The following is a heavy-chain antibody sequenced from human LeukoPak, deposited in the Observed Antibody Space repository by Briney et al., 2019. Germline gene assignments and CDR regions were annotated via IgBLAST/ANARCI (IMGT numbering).Heavy chain of an antibody. V-gene: IGHV3-43D*04. CDR2: ISWDGGGT. CDR1: GFTFDDYA. J-gene: IGHJ3*02. Sequence: PGGSLRLSCAASGFTFDDYAMHWVRQAPGKGLEWVSLISWDGGGTYYADSVNGRFTISRDNSKNSLYLQMNSLRAEDTALYYCAKAQWGDIVVVPAARADAFDIWGQGTMVTVPS. CDR3: AKAQWGDIVVVPAARADAFDI. D-gene: IGHD2-2*01.